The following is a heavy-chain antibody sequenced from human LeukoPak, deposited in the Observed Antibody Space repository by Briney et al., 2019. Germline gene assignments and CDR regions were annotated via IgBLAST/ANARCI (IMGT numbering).Heavy chain of an antibody. CDR1: GGSISSGSYY. CDR3: ARDLWTTTLGYFDL. J-gene: IGHJ2*01. V-gene: IGHV4-61*02. Sequence: PSETLSLTCTVSGGSISSGSYYRSWIRQPAGKGLEWIGRIYTSGSTNYNPSLKSRVTISVDTSKNQFSLKLSSVTAADTAVCYCARDLWTTTLGYFDLWGRGTLVTVSS. D-gene: IGHD3/OR15-3a*01. CDR2: IYTSGST.